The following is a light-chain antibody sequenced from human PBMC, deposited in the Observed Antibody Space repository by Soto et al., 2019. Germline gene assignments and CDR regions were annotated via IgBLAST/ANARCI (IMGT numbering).Light chain of an antibody. V-gene: IGKV3-11*01. CDR3: QQRSNWPPT. J-gene: IGKJ5*01. CDR1: QSVSSY. Sequence: EIVLTQSPATLSLSPGERATLSCRASQSVSSYLAWYQQKPGQAPRLLIYDASNRATGIPARFNGSGSGTDFTLSISSLEPEDFADYYCQQRSNWPPTFGQGTRLEIK. CDR2: DAS.